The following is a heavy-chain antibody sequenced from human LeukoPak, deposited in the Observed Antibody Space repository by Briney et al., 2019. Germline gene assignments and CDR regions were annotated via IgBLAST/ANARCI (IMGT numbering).Heavy chain of an antibody. CDR3: ARTGYARGDY. CDR2: ICSDDTYI. J-gene: IGHJ4*02. CDR1: GFTFSSYC. D-gene: IGHD3-10*02. V-gene: IGHV3-21*01. Sequence: PGGSLRLSCAASGFTFSSYCMNWVRQAPGKGLDWVATICSDDTYIYYADSVKGRFTISRDNAKSSLFLQMNSLRAEDTAMYYCARTGYARGDYWGQGTLVTASS.